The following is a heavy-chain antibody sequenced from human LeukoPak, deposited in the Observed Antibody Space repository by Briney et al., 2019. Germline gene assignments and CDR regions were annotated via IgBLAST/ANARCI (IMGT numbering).Heavy chain of an antibody. CDR2: IYYGGST. CDR3: ATASRPHYDFWSGYPSGHYYMDA. D-gene: IGHD3-3*01. Sequence: GTLSLTCAASGVSIGSYYWSWIRQPPGKGLEWIGYIYYGGSTNYNPSLKGRVTISVDTSKNQFSLKLSSVTAADTAVYYCATASRPHYDFWSGYPSGHYYMDARGNGEPVTVSS. V-gene: IGHV4-59*01. J-gene: IGHJ6*03. CDR1: GVSIGSYY.